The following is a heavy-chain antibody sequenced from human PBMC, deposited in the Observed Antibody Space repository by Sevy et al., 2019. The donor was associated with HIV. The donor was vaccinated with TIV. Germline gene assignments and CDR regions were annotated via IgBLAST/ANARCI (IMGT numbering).Heavy chain of an antibody. Sequence: GGSLRLSCAASGFTFSSYGMHWVRQAPGKGLEWVAVIWYDGSNKYYADSVKGRFTISRDNSKNTLYLQMNSLRAEDTAVYYCARGGATIAANYDAFDIWGQGTMVTVSS. CDR2: IWYDGSNK. V-gene: IGHV3-33*01. D-gene: IGHD6-13*01. CDR3: ARGGATIAANYDAFDI. J-gene: IGHJ3*02. CDR1: GFTFSSYG.